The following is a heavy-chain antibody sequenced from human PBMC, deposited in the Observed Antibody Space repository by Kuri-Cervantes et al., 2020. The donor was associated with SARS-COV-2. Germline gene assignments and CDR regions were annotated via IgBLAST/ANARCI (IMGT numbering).Heavy chain of an antibody. Sequence: GGSLRLSCAASGFTFSSYAMSWVRQAPGKGLEWVSAISGGGGSTYYADSVKGRFTISSDNSKNTPYLQMNSLRAEDTAVYYCAREGSCGYAFDIWGQGTKVTVSS. D-gene: IGHD1-26*01. V-gene: IGHV3-23*01. CDR2: ISGGGGST. CDR1: GFTFSSYA. J-gene: IGHJ3*02. CDR3: AREGSCGYAFDI.